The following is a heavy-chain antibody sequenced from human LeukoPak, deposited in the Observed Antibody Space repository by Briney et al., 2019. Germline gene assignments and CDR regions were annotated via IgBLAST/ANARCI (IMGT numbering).Heavy chain of an antibody. Sequence: PGRSLRLSCAASGFTFDDYAMHWVRQAPGKGLEWVSGISWNSGSIGYADSVKGRFTISRDNAKNSLYLQMNSLRAEDTALYYCAKDIGATNLGNWFDPWGQGTLVTVSS. CDR3: AKDIGATNLGNWFDP. D-gene: IGHD1-26*01. J-gene: IGHJ5*02. V-gene: IGHV3-9*01. CDR1: GFTFDDYA. CDR2: ISWNSGSI.